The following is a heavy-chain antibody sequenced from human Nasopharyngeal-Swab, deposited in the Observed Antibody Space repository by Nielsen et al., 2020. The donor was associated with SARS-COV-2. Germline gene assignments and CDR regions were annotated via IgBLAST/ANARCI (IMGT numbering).Heavy chain of an antibody. CDR2: IYYSGST. V-gene: IGHV4-61*01. CDR1: GGSVSSGSYY. D-gene: IGHD3-10*01. J-gene: IGHJ3*02. Sequence: ESLKISCTVSGGSVSSGSYYWSWIRQPPGKGLEWIGYIYYSGSTNYNPSLKSRVTISVDTSKNQFSLKLSSVTAADTAVYYCARGPPRGDAPHAFDIWGQGTMVTVSS. CDR3: ARGPPRGDAPHAFDI.